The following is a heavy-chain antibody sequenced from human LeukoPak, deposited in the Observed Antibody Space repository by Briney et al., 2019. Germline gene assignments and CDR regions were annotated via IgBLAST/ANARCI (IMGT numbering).Heavy chain of an antibody. CDR2: IKQDGSEK. CDR1: GFTFSNYW. D-gene: IGHD6-19*01. J-gene: IGHJ3*01. CDR3: ARDWAYNSDALGQFAFDV. V-gene: IGHV3-7*01. Sequence: GGSLRLSCAASGFTFSNYWMSWVRQAPGRGLEWVANIKQDGSEKYYVDSMKGRFTISRDNAKNPLYLQLNSLTVEDTALYYCARDWAYNSDALGQFAFDVWGQGAMVTVSS.